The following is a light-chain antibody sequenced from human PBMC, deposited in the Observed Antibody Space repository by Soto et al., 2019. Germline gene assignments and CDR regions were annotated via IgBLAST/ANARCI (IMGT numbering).Light chain of an antibody. V-gene: IGLV1-40*01. Sequence: QAVVTQPPSESGAPGQRVTISCTGSSSNIGAGYDVHWYQQLPGTAPKLLIYDNSNRPSGVPDRFSGSKSGTSASLAITGLQAEDEADYYCQSYDSSLSGSVFGGGTKLTVL. J-gene: IGLJ2*01. CDR1: SSNIGAGYD. CDR2: DNS. CDR3: QSYDSSLSGSV.